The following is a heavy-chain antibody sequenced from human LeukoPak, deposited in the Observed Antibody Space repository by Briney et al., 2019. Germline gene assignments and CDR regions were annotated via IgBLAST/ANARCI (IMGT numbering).Heavy chain of an antibody. V-gene: IGHV5-51*01. D-gene: IGHD5-12*01. CDR1: GYSFTNYW. J-gene: IGHJ4*02. CDR3: ARQNSGYELGRFDY. CDR2: TYPGDSDT. Sequence: GESLKISCKGSGYSFTNYWIGWVRQMPGKGLEWMGITYPGDSDTRYSPSFQGQVNISADKSISTAYLQWSSLKASDTAMYYCARQNSGYELGRFDYWGQGTLVTVSS.